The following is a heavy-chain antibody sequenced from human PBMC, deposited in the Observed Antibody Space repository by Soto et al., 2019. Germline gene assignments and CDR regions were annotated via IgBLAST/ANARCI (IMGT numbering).Heavy chain of an antibody. V-gene: IGHV3-21*01. J-gene: IGHJ4*02. D-gene: IGHD3-9*01. CDR1: GFTFSSYS. CDR2: ISSSSSYI. Sequence: EVQLVESGGGLVKPGGSLRLSCAASGFTFSSYSMNWVRQAPGKGLEWVSSISSSSSYIYYADSVKGRFTISRDNAKNSLYLQMNSLRAEDTAVYYCARVCNHYDILPGCYDYWGQGTLVTVSS. CDR3: ARVCNHYDILPGCYDY.